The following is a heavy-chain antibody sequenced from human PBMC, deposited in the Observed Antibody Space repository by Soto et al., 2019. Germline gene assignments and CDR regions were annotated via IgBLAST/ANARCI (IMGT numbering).Heavy chain of an antibody. V-gene: IGHV3-23*01. Sequence: PGGSLRLSCAASGFTFRNYAMSWVRQTPEKGLEWVSAINGGGISTTYADSVKGRFTSSRDNAKNTLYLQMDSLRAEDTAVYYCAKDHTFSSGEPVDIQTDYWGQGTLVTVSS. CDR2: INGGGIST. J-gene: IGHJ4*02. CDR1: GFTFRNYA. CDR3: AKDHTFSSGEPVDIQTDY. D-gene: IGHD2-2*01.